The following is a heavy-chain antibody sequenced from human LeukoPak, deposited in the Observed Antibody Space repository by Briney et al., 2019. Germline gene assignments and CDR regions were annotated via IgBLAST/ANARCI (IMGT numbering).Heavy chain of an antibody. CDR2: INPISGVT. D-gene: IGHD1-14*01. CDR1: GYTFSGYF. Sequence: ASVKVSCKASGYTFSGYFMHWVRQAPGQGLEWMGWINPISGVTNYAQNFRGRVSMTRDTSISTACMELSRLRSDDTAVYFCARDSSAKNHPDYWGQGTLVTVSS. V-gene: IGHV1-2*02. J-gene: IGHJ4*02. CDR3: ARDSSAKNHPDY.